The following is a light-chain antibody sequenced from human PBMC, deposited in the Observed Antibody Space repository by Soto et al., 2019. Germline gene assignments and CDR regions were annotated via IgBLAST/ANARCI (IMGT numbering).Light chain of an antibody. CDR2: AAS. J-gene: IGKJ3*01. CDR1: QDVSRY. V-gene: IGKV1-9*01. Sequence: DIQLTQSPSFLSASVGDRVTITCRASQDVSRYLAWYQQKPGKAPNLLIYAASTLRSGVPSRFSGSGSETEFTLTISSLGPEDFATYYCQQLNSYVFAFGPGTKVDIK. CDR3: QQLNSYVFA.